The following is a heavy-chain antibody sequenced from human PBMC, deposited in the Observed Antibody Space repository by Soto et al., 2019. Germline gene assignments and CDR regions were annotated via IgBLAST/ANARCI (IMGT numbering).Heavy chain of an antibody. CDR1: GFTFSISE. Sequence: EVQLVESGGGFVQPGGSLRLSCAASGFTFSISEMTWVRQAPGKGLEWLAFMSYSGNTIYYADTVRGRFTISRDNARNSLFLQMHRLRSEETAVYYCARGVEMATLSVRYYFDYWGHGNLVTVSS. D-gene: IGHD1-1*01. CDR3: ARGVEMATLSVRYYFDY. J-gene: IGHJ4*01. V-gene: IGHV3-48*03. CDR2: MSYSGNTI.